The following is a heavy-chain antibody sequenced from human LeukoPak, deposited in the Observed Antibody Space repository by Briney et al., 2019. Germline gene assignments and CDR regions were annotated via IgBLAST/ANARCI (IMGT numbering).Heavy chain of an antibody. CDR2: MPYDENVSDNEIP. D-gene: IGHD3-3*01. Sequence: SETLSLTCIISGDSIKNSGWSWAWVRQPPGKELEWIGTMPYDENVSDNEIPSYNPSLKSRVTISADTSKNQLSLKVNFVTAADTAAYYCARLTLTGVGGRGWLDFWGQGTLVIVSS. J-gene: IGHJ5*01. V-gene: IGHV4-39*01. CDR1: GDSIKNSGWS. CDR3: ARLTLTGVGGRGWLDF.